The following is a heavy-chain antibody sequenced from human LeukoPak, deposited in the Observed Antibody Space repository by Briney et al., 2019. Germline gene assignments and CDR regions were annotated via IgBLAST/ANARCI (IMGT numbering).Heavy chain of an antibody. V-gene: IGHV1-2*02. CDR2: INGNSGDT. J-gene: IGHJ4*02. CDR3: ARERGYTIDY. D-gene: IGHD2-2*02. Sequence: ASVKVSCKASGYTFTGYYMHWVRQAPGQGLEWMGWINGNSGDTKYAQKFQGRVTVTRDTSISTAYMELSSLRSDDTAIYYCARERGYTIDYWGQGTMVTVSS. CDR1: GYTFTGYY.